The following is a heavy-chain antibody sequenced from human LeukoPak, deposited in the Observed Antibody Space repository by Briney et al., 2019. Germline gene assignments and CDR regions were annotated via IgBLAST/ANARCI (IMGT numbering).Heavy chain of an antibody. CDR3: ASDTALMVYAIQPYYFDY. Sequence: SVKVSCKASGGTFSSYAISWVRQAPGQGLEWMGGIIPIFGTVNYAQKFQGRVTITADESTSTAYMELSSLRSEDTAVYYCASDTALMVYAIQPYYFDYWGQGNLVTVSS. V-gene: IGHV1-69*01. CDR1: GGTFSSYA. D-gene: IGHD2-8*01. J-gene: IGHJ4*02. CDR2: IIPIFGTV.